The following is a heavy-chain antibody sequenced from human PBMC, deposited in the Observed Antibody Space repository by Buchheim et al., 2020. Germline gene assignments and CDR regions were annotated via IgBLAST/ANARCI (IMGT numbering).Heavy chain of an antibody. D-gene: IGHD1-26*01. J-gene: IGHJ4*02. CDR2: INPSAGST. V-gene: IGHV1-46*01. Sequence: QVQLVQSGAEVKEPGASVKVSCKASGYTFTSYYMHWVRQAPGQGLEWMGVINPSAGSTTYAQKFQGRLTITRDTSTTTVYMEVGSLRVEDTAVYFWARAASSGRRFDYWGQGT. CDR3: ARAASSGRRFDY. CDR1: GYTFTSYY.